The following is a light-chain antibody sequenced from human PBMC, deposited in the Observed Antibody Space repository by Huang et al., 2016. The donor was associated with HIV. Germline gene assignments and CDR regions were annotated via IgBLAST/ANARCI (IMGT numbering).Light chain of an antibody. CDR3: QQYSDYPRT. V-gene: IGKV1-16*01. J-gene: IGKJ2*01. Sequence: DIQMTQSPSSLSASVGDRVTITCRASQDISDYLAWFHQKPGKAPKSLIFATSTLHSVVPSRFSGSGAGTAFTLTINNLQPEDFATYYCQQYSDYPRTFGQGTKLDIK. CDR1: QDISDY. CDR2: ATS.